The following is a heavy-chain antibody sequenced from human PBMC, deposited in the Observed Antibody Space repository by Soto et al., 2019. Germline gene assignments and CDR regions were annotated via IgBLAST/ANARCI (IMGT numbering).Heavy chain of an antibody. V-gene: IGHV3-30*18. Sequence: GGSLRLSCASSGFTFSSYGMHWVRQAPGKGLEWVAVISYDGSNKYYADSVKGRFTISRDNSQNTLYLQMNSLRAEDTAVYYSAKLMDTPAQAVAGTFYGGMDVWGQGTTVTVSS. CDR1: GFTFSSYG. CDR2: ISYDGSNK. CDR3: AKLMDTPAQAVAGTFYGGMDV. J-gene: IGHJ6*02. D-gene: IGHD6-19*01.